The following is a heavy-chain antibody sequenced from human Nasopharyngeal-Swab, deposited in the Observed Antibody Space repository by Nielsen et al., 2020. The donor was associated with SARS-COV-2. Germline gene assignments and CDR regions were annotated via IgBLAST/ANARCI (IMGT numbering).Heavy chain of an antibody. CDR3: ARGKATYYYGSGSYYSRANWFDP. J-gene: IGHJ5*02. V-gene: IGHV4-34*01. CDR2: INHSGST. D-gene: IGHD3-10*01. CDR1: GGSFSGYY. Sequence: SKTLSLTCAVYGGSFSGYYWSWIRQPPGKGLEWIGEINHSGSTNYNPSLKSRVTISVDTSKNQFSLKLSSVTAADTAVYYCARGKATYYYGSGSYYSRANWFDPWGQGTLVTVSS.